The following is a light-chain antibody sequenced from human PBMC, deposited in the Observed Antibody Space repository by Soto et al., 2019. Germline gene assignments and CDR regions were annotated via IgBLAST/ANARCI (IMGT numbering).Light chain of an antibody. Sequence: ENVLTQSPGTLSLSPGERATLSCRASQSVSSSYLAWYQHKPGQAPRFLIYGASIRATGIPDRFSGSGSETDFTLTISRLEPEDFAVYYCQQYGSSGTFGQGTKVDIK. J-gene: IGKJ1*01. CDR3: QQYGSSGT. V-gene: IGKV3-20*01. CDR2: GAS. CDR1: QSVSSSY.